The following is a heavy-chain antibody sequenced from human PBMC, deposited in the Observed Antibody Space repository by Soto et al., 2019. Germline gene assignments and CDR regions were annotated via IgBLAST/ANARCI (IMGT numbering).Heavy chain of an antibody. CDR3: ARSLRGYYYYGMDV. CDR1: GFTFSSYA. V-gene: IGHV3-30-3*01. Sequence: QVQLVESGGGVVQPGRSLRLSCAASGFTFSSYAMHWVRQAPGKGLEWVAVISYDGSNKYYADSVKGRFTISRDNSKNTLYLHMNSLRAEDTAVYYCARSLRGYYYYGMDVWGQGTTVTVAS. J-gene: IGHJ6*02. D-gene: IGHD3-10*01. CDR2: ISYDGSNK.